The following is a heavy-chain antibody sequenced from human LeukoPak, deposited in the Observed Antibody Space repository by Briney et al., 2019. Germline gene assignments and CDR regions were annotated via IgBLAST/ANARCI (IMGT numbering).Heavy chain of an antibody. D-gene: IGHD4-17*01. CDR2: ISSSGGST. V-gene: IGHV3-23*01. J-gene: IGHJ4*02. CDR3: AKDEYLRHGDYSYFDY. Sequence: PGGSLRLSCAASGFTFSIYVTNCVRQAPGKGLEWVSGISSSGGSTYYADSAKGRFTISRDNSKNTLYLQMSSLRAEDTAVYYGAKDEYLRHGDYSYFDYWGQGTLVTVS. CDR1: GFTFSIYV.